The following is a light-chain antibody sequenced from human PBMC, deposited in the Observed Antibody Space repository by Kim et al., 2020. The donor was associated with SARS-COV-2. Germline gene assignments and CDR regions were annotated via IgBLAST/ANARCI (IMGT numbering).Light chain of an antibody. V-gene: IGLV3-19*01. CDR3: QSRDSGGNVV. CDR1: SLRTYY. Sequence: SSELTQDPAVSVALGQTVTITCQGDSLRTYYATWYQQKPRQAPVLVIYGRNNRPSGIPERFSGSTSGNTASLTISASQAGDEADFYCQSRDSGGNVVFGGGTQLTVL. J-gene: IGLJ2*01. CDR2: GRN.